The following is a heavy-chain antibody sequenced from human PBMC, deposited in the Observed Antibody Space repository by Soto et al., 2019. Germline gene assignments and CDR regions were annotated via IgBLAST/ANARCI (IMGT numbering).Heavy chain of an antibody. CDR2: IYWDDDK. V-gene: IGHV2-5*02. D-gene: IGHD2-15*01. J-gene: IGHJ4*02. Sequence: SGPTLVNPTQTLTLTCTFSGFSLSTSGVGVGWIRQPPGKALEWLALIYWDDDKRYSPSLKSRLTITKDTSKNQVVLTMTNMDPVDTATYYCAHTLRRRYCSGGSCYSGVYFDYWGQGTLVTVS. CDR3: AHTLRRRYCSGGSCYSGVYFDY. CDR1: GFSLSTSGVG.